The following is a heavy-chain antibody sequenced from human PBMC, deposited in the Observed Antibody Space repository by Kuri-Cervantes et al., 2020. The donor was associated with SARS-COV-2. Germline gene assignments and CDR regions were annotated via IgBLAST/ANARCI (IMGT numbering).Heavy chain of an antibody. D-gene: IGHD2-2*02. J-gene: IGHJ3*02. CDR3: ARESTYTFDI. CDR2: IFHDGST. CDR1: GGAINTYNW. Sequence: ESLKISCVVSGGAINTYNWWTWVRQPPGKGLQWIGEIFHDGSTKFNPSLSLKGRVTVSLDKSKNQSSLNLTSVTAADTAVYYCARESTYTFDIWGQGTLVTVSS. V-gene: IGHV4/OR15-8*01.